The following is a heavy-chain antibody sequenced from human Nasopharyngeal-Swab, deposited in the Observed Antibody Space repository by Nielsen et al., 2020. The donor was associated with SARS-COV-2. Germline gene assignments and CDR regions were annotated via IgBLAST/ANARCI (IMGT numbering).Heavy chain of an antibody. D-gene: IGHD5-24*01. V-gene: IGHV4-34*01. J-gene: IGHJ6*02. CDR2: INHNERT. CDR1: GGSFSGFY. Sequence: SETLSLTCAVYGGSFSGFYWNWIRQPPGRGLEWIGEINHNERTNYNPSLKSRITLSVDTSNNQVSLKVSSVSAGDTAVYYCARAGRVGDAYTGLDVWGQGTTVTVSS. CDR3: ARAGRVGDAYTGLDV.